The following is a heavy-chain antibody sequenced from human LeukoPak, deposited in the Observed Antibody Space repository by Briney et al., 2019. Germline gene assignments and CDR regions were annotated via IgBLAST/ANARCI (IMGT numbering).Heavy chain of an antibody. D-gene: IGHD5-18*01. V-gene: IGHV1-69*06. CDR1: GGTFSSYA. J-gene: IGHJ6*03. Sequence: ASVKVSCKASGGTFSSYAVSWVRLTPGQGLEWLGGIIPVFGTTTYAQKFQAKVTMTADKSTNTAYLEISSLTSDDTAVYYCARGRYSFGPYYYMDVWGKGTTVTVSS. CDR2: IIPVFGTT. CDR3: ARGRYSFGPYYYMDV.